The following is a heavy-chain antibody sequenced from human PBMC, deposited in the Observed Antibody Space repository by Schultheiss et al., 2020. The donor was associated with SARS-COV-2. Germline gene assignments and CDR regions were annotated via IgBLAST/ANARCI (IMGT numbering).Heavy chain of an antibody. CDR2: INHSGST. CDR3: ARDHYDSSGYFIRGGFDY. Sequence: SETLSLTCAVYGGSFSDYYWSWIRQPPGKGLEWIGEINHSGSTNYNPSLKSRVTMSVDTSKNQFSLKLSSVTAADTAVYYCARDHYDSSGYFIRGGFDYWGQGTLVTVSS. CDR1: GGSFSDYY. J-gene: IGHJ4*02. V-gene: IGHV4-34*01. D-gene: IGHD3-22*01.